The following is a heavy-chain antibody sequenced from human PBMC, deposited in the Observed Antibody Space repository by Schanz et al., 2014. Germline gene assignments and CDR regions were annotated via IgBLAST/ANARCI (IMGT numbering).Heavy chain of an antibody. Sequence: QVQLVESGGGLAKPGGSLRLSCASSGFTFGENYMHWIRQAPGKGLEWVSVISSTGIHTDYAESVKGRFTISRDNSKNTLYLQMNSLRAEDTAVYYCAKDLPSDYYIAYWGQGTLVTVSS. D-gene: IGHD3-22*01. CDR1: GFTFGENY. CDR3: AKDLPSDYYIAY. V-gene: IGHV3-11*06. J-gene: IGHJ4*02. CDR2: ISSTGIHT.